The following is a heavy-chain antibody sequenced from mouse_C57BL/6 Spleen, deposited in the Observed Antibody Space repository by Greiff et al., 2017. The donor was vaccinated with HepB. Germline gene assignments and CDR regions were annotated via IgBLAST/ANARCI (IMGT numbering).Heavy chain of an antibody. CDR1: GYTFTDYY. CDR2: INPNNGGT. J-gene: IGHJ2*01. D-gene: IGHD1-1*01. CDR3: ARDCSVYYGSSLDY. Sequence: VQLQQSGPELVKPGASVKISCKASGYTFTDYYMNWVKQSPGKSLEWIGAINPNNGGTNYNQKFKGKATLTVDKSSSTAYMELRSLTSEDAAVYYCARDCSVYYGSSLDYWGQGTTLTVSS. V-gene: IGHV1-26*01.